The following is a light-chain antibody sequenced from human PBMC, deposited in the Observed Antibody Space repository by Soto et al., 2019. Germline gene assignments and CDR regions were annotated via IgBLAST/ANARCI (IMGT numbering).Light chain of an antibody. CDR1: SSDVGGYNY. CDR2: EVS. V-gene: IGLV2-8*01. Sequence: QRALTQPPSASGSPGQSVTISCTGTSSDVGGYNYVSWYQQHPGKAPKLMIYEVSKRPSGVPDRFSGSKSGNTASLTVSGLQAEDEADYYCSSYAGSNMGVFGTGTKVTVL. J-gene: IGLJ1*01. CDR3: SSYAGSNMGV.